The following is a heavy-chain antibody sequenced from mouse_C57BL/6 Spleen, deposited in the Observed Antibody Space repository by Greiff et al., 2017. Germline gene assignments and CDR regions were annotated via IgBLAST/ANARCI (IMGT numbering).Heavy chain of an antibody. CDR1: GFTFSSYA. CDR3: ARDRRDRYFDV. Sequence: EVQLVESGGGLVKPGGSLKLSCAASGFTFSSYAMSWVRQTPEKRLEWVATISDGGSYTYYQENVKGRFTISRDNAKNNLYLQMSHLKSEDTAMYYCARDRRDRYFDVWGTGTTVTVSS. V-gene: IGHV5-4*01. CDR2: ISDGGSYT. J-gene: IGHJ1*03.